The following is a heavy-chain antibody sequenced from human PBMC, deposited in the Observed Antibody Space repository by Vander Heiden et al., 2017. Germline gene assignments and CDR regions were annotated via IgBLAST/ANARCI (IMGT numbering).Heavy chain of an antibody. CDR2: ISYDGSNK. Sequence: VQLVESGGGVVQPGRSLRRSCQASGFTFSSYGMHGATQAPGKGLEWVAVISYDGSNKYYADSVKGRFTISRDNSKNTLYLQMNSLRAEDTAVYYCAKAARDGYNWAFDIWGQGTMVTVSS. CDR3: AKAARDGYNWAFDI. J-gene: IGHJ3*02. V-gene: IGHV3-30*18. CDR1: GFTFSSYG. D-gene: IGHD5-12*01.